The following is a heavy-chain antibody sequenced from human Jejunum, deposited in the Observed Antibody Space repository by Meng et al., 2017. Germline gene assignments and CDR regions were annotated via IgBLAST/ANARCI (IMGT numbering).Heavy chain of an antibody. D-gene: IGHD1/OR15-1a*01. J-gene: IGHJ4*02. V-gene: IGHV4-39*01. Sequence: QVQMRESGPGLVKPAETLSLTCTVSGGSITSTTNYWGWIRQPPGKALEWIGSIYYSGSTHYNPSLKRRVIVSIDTSKDQFSLTLTSAAAADTAMYYCARNKTQGFFDIWGQGTLVTVSS. CDR1: GGSITSTTNY. CDR2: IYYSGST. CDR3: ARNKTQGFFDI.